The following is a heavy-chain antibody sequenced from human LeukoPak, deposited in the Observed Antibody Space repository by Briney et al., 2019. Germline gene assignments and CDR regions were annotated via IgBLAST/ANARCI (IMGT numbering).Heavy chain of an antibody. V-gene: IGHV3-15*01. Sequence: SGGSLRLPCAASGFTFSNAWMSWVRQAPGKGLEWVGRIKSKTDGGTTDYAAPVKGRFTISRDDSKNTLYLQMNSLKTEDTAVYYCTTDCGGDCYTYYYYYYYMDVWGKGTTVTVSS. J-gene: IGHJ6*03. CDR1: GFTFSNAW. CDR3: TTDCGGDCYTYYYYYYYMDV. D-gene: IGHD2-21*01. CDR2: IKSKTDGGTT.